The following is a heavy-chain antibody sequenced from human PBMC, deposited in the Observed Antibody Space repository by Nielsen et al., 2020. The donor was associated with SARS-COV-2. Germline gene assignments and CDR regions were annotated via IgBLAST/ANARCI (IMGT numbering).Heavy chain of an antibody. J-gene: IGHJ6*04. CDR1: GGSVSSNDW. Sequence: SETLSLTCAVSGGSVSSNDWWTWVRQSPGKGHEWIGEVSHSGSTNYNPSPKSRVTLSMDKSRRQFALRLASVSAAYTAVYFCAGGDLVVVPSPLLGLGPIFYCFCLAVWGKGTTVIVSS. CDR2: VSHSGST. D-gene: IGHD2-2*02. V-gene: IGHV4-4*02. CDR3: AGGDLVVVPSPLLGLGPIFYCFCLAV.